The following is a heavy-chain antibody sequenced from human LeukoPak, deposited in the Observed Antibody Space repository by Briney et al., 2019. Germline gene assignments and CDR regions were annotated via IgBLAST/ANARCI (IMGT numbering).Heavy chain of an antibody. D-gene: IGHD3-16*01. Sequence: SETLSLTCTVSGGSVSSGSYYWSWIRLTPGKGLEWIGYIYYSGSTNYNPSPKSRVTISIDTSKNQFSLKLTSVTAADTAVYYCARDKGGGLFDYWGQGTLVTVSS. CDR2: IYYSGST. V-gene: IGHV4-61*01. J-gene: IGHJ4*02. CDR1: GGSVSSGSYY. CDR3: ARDKGGGLFDY.